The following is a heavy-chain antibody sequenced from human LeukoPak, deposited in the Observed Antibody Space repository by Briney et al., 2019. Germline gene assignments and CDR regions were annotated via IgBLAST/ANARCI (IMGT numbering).Heavy chain of an antibody. CDR2: IFSSGNN. J-gene: IGHJ4*02. CDR3: ASFCASTTCYNDGTNFAF. D-gene: IGHD2-2*01. Sequence: SETLSLTCTVSGGSMSSGTYYWSWIRQPAGKGLEYIGRIFSSGNNNYNPSLKSRITMSTDTSKNQFPLNLSSVTAADSAVYYCASFCASTTCYNDGTNFAFWGQGTLVTVSS. CDR1: GGSMSSGTYY. V-gene: IGHV4-61*02.